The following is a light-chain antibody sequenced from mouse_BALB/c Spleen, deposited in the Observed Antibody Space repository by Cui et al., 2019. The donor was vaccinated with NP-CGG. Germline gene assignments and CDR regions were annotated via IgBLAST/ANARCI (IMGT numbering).Light chain of an antibody. V-gene: IGLV1*01. Sequence: QAIVTQEHPLTTSPGETVTLTCRSSTGAATTSNNANWVQEKPDHLFTGLIGGTNNRTPGFPARFSGSLIGDKAALTIRGAQTEDEAIYFCALWYSNHWVFGGGTKLTVL. CDR1: TGAATTSNN. CDR3: ALWYSNHWV. CDR2: GTN. J-gene: IGLJ1*01.